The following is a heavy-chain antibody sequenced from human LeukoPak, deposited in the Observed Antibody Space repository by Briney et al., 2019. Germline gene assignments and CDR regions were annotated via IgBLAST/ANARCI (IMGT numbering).Heavy chain of an antibody. Sequence: PSETLSLTCAVYGGSFSGYYWSWIRQPPGKGLEWIGEINHSGSTNYNPSLKSRVTISVDTSKNQFSLKLSSVTAADTAVYYCAREWGYYDFWSGYYDGYYYMDVWGKGTTVTVSS. D-gene: IGHD3-3*01. CDR2: INHSGST. V-gene: IGHV4-34*01. J-gene: IGHJ6*03. CDR3: AREWGYYDFWSGYYDGYYYMDV. CDR1: GGSFSGYY.